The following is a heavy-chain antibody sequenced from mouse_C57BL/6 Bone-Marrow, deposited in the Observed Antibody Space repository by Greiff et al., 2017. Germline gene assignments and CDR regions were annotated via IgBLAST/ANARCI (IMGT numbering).Heavy chain of an antibody. CDR2: ISSGGSYT. J-gene: IGHJ4*01. V-gene: IGHV5-6*01. CDR3: ASPASETAMDY. D-gene: IGHD3-2*02. CDR1: GFTFSSYG. Sequence: EVKLMESGGDLVKPGGSLKLSCAASGFTFSSYGLSWVRQTPDKRLEWVATISSGGSYTFYPDSVKGRFTISRDNAKNTLYLQMSSLKSEDTAMYYGASPASETAMDYWGQGTSVTVCS.